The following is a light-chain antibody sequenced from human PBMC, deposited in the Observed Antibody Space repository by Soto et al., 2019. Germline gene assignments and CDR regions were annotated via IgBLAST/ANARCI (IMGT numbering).Light chain of an antibody. Sequence: CVQTQPPSASGSPGQAVTISCTVTSRDIGGYDVVSWDQVSPGEAPQLIIHNVDGRPSGVPRRFSGSKSGNTASLTASGLQAVDAADYYRSSYSETNICVFGTGTKVTVL. CDR1: SRDIGGYDV. CDR2: NVD. V-gene: IGLV2-8*01. CDR3: SSYSETNICV. J-gene: IGLJ1*01.